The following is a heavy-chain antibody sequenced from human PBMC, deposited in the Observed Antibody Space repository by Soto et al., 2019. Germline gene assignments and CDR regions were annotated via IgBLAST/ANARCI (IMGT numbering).Heavy chain of an antibody. Sequence: SETLSLTCAVYDGSFSDFYWTWIRQRPGKGLEWIGEINHSGSTNYNPSLKSRVTISVDTSKNQFSLKLSSVTAADTAVYYCARARTSRFGVYYYGMYVWGQGTKVS. CDR1: DGSFSDFY. CDR2: INHSGST. V-gene: IGHV4-34*09. D-gene: IGHD3-10*01. J-gene: IGHJ6*02. CDR3: ARARTSRFGVYYYGMYV.